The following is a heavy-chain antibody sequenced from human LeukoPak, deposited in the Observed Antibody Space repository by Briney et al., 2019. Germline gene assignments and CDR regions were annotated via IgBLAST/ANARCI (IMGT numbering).Heavy chain of an antibody. CDR3: AKDPLYSATPIAFDF. CDR1: GFTFSNAW. Sequence: GGSLRLSCAASGFTFSNAWMNWVRQAPGKGLEWVSSISGSGGISYYADSVKGRFTISRDNFKNTLSLQMNSLRAEDTAVYYCAKDPLYSATPIAFDFWSQVTVVTVSS. D-gene: IGHD1-26*01. V-gene: IGHV3-23*01. J-gene: IGHJ3*01. CDR2: ISGSGGIS.